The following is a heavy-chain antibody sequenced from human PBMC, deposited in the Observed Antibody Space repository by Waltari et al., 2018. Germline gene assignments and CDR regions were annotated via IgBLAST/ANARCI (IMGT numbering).Heavy chain of an antibody. D-gene: IGHD6-13*01. V-gene: IGHV1-2*02. J-gene: IGHJ4*02. CDR1: GYTFTGYY. CDR3: ARDWAAAHFDY. Sequence: QVQLVQSGAEVKKPGASVKVSCKASGYTFTGYYMHWVRQAPGQGLEWMGWINPTSGGTNYAQKFQGRVTMTRDTSISTAYMELSRLRSDDTAVYYCARDWAAAHFDYWGQGTLVTVSS. CDR2: INPTSGGT.